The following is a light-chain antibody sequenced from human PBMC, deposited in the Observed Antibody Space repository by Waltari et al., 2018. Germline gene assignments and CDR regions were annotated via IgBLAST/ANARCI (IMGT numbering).Light chain of an antibody. CDR2: EVI. V-gene: IGLV2-23*02. Sequence: QSALTQPASVSGSPGQSITISCTGTSSDVGTYNFVSWYQQHPGKAPKLMIYEVIKRPSGVFNRFSGSKSGNTASLTISGLQDEDEADYYCCSYAGTDTVIIFGGGTKVTVL. J-gene: IGLJ2*01. CDR3: CSYAGTDTVII. CDR1: SSDVGTYNF.